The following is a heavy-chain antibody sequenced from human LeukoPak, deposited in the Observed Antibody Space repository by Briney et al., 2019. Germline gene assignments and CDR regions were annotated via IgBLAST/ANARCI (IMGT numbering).Heavy chain of an antibody. V-gene: IGHV3-30*02. D-gene: IGHD1-26*01. Sequence: HPGGSLRLSCAASGFTFSSYGMHWVRQAPGKGLEWVAFIRYDGSNKYYADSVKGRFTISRDNSKNTLYLQMNSLRAEDTAVYYCAKDHRIVGATAFDYWGQGTLVTVSS. CDR2: IRYDGSNK. J-gene: IGHJ4*02. CDR1: GFTFSSYG. CDR3: AKDHRIVGATAFDY.